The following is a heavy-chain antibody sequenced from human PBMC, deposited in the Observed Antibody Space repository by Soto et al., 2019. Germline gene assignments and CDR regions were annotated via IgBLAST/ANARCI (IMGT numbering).Heavy chain of an antibody. J-gene: IGHJ5*02. CDR3: ARDRGIAFGGEKGLNWFDP. CDR2: ISAYNGYT. Sequence: QVPLVQSGAEVKKPGASVKVSCKASGYSFTTYGISWVRQAPGQGPEWMGWISAYNGYTNYAHKFQGRVTMTTDTSTNTAYMELRSLRSDDTATYYCARDRGIAFGGEKGLNWFDPWGQGTLVTVSA. V-gene: IGHV1-18*01. CDR1: GYSFTTYG. D-gene: IGHD3-16*01.